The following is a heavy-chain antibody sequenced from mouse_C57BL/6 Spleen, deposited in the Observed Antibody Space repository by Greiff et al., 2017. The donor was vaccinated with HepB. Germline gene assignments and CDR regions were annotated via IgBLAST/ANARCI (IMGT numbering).Heavy chain of an antibody. CDR3: ARVPTTVVAHGYFDV. J-gene: IGHJ1*03. V-gene: IGHV1-64*01. CDR1: GYTFTSYW. D-gene: IGHD1-1*01. CDR2: IHPNSGST. Sequence: VQLQQPGAELVKPGASVKLSCKASGYTFTSYWMHWVKQRPGQGLEWIGMIHPNSGSTNYNEKFKSKATLTVDTSSSTAYMQLSSLTSEDSAVYYCARVPTTVVAHGYFDVWGTGTTVTVSS.